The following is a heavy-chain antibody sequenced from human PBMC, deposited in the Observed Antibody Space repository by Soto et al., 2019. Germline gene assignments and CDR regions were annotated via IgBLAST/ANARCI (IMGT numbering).Heavy chain of an antibody. CDR2: IYHSGST. CDR3: ARVSPYGGDYFDY. J-gene: IGHJ4*02. Sequence: QLQLQESGSGLVKPSQTLSLTCAVSGGSISSGGYSWSWIRQPPGKGLEWIGYIYHSGSTYYNPSLKSRVTTSVDRSKNQFSLKLSSVTAADTAVYYCARVSPYGGDYFDYWGQGTLVTVSS. V-gene: IGHV4-30-2*01. CDR1: GGSISSGGYS. D-gene: IGHD4-17*01.